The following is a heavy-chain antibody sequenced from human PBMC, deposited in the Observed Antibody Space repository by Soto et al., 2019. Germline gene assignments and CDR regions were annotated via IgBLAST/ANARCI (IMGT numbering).Heavy chain of an antibody. Sequence: QVQLVESGGGVVQPGRSLRLSCAASGFTFSTYGMHWVRQAPGKGLEWVAVISYVGNNKYYADSVKGRFTIARDNSKNTLFLQMDSLRAEDTAVYYCAKDHLPSTVTTPGYWGQGTLVTVSS. CDR2: ISYVGNNK. CDR1: GFTFSTYG. CDR3: AKDHLPSTVTTPGY. D-gene: IGHD4-17*01. J-gene: IGHJ4*02. V-gene: IGHV3-30*18.